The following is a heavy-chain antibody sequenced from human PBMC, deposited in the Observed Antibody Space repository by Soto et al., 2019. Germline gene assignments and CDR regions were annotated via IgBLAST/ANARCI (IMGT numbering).Heavy chain of an antibody. Sequence: XSVNVSYNASGYTFTSYYMHWVRQAPGQGLEWMGIINPSGGSTSYAQKFQGRVTMTRDTSTSTVYMELSSLRPEDTAVYYCARGTLVTARKAYDYWGQGTLVTVSS. CDR3: ARGTLVTARKAYDY. D-gene: IGHD2-21*02. CDR1: GYTFTSYY. J-gene: IGHJ4*02. CDR2: INPSGGST. V-gene: IGHV1-46*01.